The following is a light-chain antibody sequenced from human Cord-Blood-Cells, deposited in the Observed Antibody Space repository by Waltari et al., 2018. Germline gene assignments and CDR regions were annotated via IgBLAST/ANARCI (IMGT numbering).Light chain of an antibody. J-gene: IGKJ1*01. V-gene: IGKV3-11*01. CDR3: QQRSNWWT. Sequence: EIVLTQSPATLSLSPGERATLPCRASQSVSSYLAWYQQKPGQAPSLLIYDASNRATGIPARFSGSGSGTDFTLTISSLEPEDFAVYYCQQRSNWWTFGQGTKVEIK. CDR1: QSVSSY. CDR2: DAS.